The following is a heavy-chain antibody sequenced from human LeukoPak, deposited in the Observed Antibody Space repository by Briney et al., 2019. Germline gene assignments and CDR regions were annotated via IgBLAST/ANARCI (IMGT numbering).Heavy chain of an antibody. J-gene: IGHJ4*01. CDR1: GDSISSSSYY. Sequence: SETLSLTCTVSGDSISSSSYYWGWIRQSPGKDLEWIGSIYYSGSTHYNPSLKSRVTISVDTSKKQFSLKLSSVTAADTAVYYCARNSSGWSFDYWGQGTLVTVSS. D-gene: IGHD6-19*01. V-gene: IGHV4-39*01. CDR2: IYYSGST. CDR3: ARNSSGWSFDY.